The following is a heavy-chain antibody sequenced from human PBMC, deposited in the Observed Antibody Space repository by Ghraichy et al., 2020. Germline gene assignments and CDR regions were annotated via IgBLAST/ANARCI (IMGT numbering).Heavy chain of an antibody. CDR2: ITTGSYI. CDR1: GFIFSTYN. V-gene: IGHV3-21*01. D-gene: IGHD3-10*01. Sequence: GGSLRLSCAASGFIFSTYNMNWVRQAPGKGLEWVSSITTGSYISYANSVKGRFTISRDNAKNSLYLQMNNLRAEDTAVYYCARYYRRPPGSFYPEHGMDVWGQGTTVTVSS. CDR3: ARYYRRPPGSFYPEHGMDV. J-gene: IGHJ6*02.